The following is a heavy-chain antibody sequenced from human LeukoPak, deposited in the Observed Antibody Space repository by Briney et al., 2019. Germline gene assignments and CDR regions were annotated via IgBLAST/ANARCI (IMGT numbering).Heavy chain of an antibody. CDR2: ISYDGSNK. V-gene: IGHV3-30-3*01. D-gene: IGHD1-26*01. CDR1: GFTFSSYA. Sequence: PGGSLRLSCAASGFTFSSYAMHWVRQAPGKGLEWVAVISYDGSNKYYADSVKGRFTISRDNSKNTLYLQMNSLRAEDTSVYYCASKDPDGSYSRHDYYYYGMDVWGQGTTVTVPS. J-gene: IGHJ6*02. CDR3: ASKDPDGSYSRHDYYYYGMDV.